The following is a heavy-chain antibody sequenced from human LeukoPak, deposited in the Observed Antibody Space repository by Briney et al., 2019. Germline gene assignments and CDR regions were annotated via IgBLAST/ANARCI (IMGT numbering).Heavy chain of an antibody. D-gene: IGHD1-14*01. Sequence: LGESLKISCQTSGYSFNTFMIAWVRQAPGRGLEWMGLVYPLDSETRYGPSFQGQVTISADKSTSSAFLQWDSLKASDTAMYYCVRHNTGVDYWGQGTLVTVSS. CDR3: VRHNTGVDY. J-gene: IGHJ4*02. CDR2: VYPLDSET. V-gene: IGHV5-51*01. CDR1: GYSFNTFM.